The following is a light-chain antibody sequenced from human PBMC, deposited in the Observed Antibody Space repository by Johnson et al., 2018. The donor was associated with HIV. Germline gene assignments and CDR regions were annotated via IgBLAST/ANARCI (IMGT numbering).Light chain of an antibody. CDR1: SSNIGYHY. CDR2: ENN. Sequence: QLVLTQPPSVSAAPGQKVTISCSGSSSNIGYHYVSWYQQLPGTAPKLLIYENNKRPSGIPDRFSGSKSGTSATLGITGLQTGDEADYYCGTWDSSLSTGYVFGTGTKVTVL. J-gene: IGLJ1*01. V-gene: IGLV1-51*02. CDR3: GTWDSSLSTGYV.